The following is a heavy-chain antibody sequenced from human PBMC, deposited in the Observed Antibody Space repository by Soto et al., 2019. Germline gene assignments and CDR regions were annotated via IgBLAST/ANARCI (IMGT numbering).Heavy chain of an antibody. V-gene: IGHV3-11*01. CDR1: RCSISDYS. D-gene: IGHD6-19*01. CDR2: ISSSGSTI. J-gene: IGHJ4*02. Sequence: SLRLSRPASRCSISDYSRSCIHQAPGKGLEWVSYISSSGSTIYYADSVKGRFTISRDNAKNSLYLQMNSLRAEDTAVYYCERGSQWLIPGADYWGQGTLVTVSS. CDR3: ERGSQWLIPGADY.